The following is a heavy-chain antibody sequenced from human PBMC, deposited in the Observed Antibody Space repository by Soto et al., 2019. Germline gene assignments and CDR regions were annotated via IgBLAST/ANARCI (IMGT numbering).Heavy chain of an antibody. Sequence: GASVKVSCKASGYTFTGYYMHWVRQAPGQGLEWMGWINPNSGGTNYAQKFQGWVTMTRDTSISTAYMELSRLRSDDTAVYYCAKAGTLNDYYYYYYMDVWGKGTTVTVSS. D-gene: IGHD1-1*01. CDR2: INPNSGGT. J-gene: IGHJ6*03. V-gene: IGHV1-2*04. CDR3: AKAGTLNDYYYYYYMDV. CDR1: GYTFTGYY.